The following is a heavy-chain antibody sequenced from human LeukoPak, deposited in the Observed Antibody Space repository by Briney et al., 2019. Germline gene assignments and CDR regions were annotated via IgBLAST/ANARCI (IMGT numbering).Heavy chain of an antibody. D-gene: IGHD5-18*01. CDR2: VSGNNDIT. CDR1: GYTFTNYG. Sequence: ASVKVSCKASGYTFTNYGISWVRQAPGQGLEWMGWVSGNNDITNYAQKFQGRVTMTRDTSISTAYMELSRLRSDDTAVYYCARDRGNTAMVGSHYYYYGMDVWGQGTTVTVSS. J-gene: IGHJ6*02. CDR3: ARDRGNTAMVGSHYYYYGMDV. V-gene: IGHV1-18*01.